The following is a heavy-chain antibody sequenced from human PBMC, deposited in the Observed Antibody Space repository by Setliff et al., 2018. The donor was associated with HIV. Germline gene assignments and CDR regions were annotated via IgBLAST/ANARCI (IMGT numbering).Heavy chain of an antibody. CDR1: GYTFSSYG. CDR2: ISVDNGTA. D-gene: IGHD2-2*01. Sequence: GASVKVSCKASGYTFSSYGISWVRQAPGQRLEWMGWISVDNGTANYAQKFQGRVTITADESTSTAYMEVSRLRSDDTAVYYCARDHCSSSGCYEYSYYGMDVWGQGTTVTVSS. CDR3: ARDHCSSSGCYEYSYYGMDV. V-gene: IGHV1-18*01. J-gene: IGHJ6*02.